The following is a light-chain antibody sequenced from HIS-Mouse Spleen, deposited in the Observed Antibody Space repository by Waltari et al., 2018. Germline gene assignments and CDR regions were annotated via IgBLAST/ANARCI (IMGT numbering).Light chain of an antibody. Sequence: QSVLTQPPSASGTPGQRVTISCSGSSSNIGSNYVYWYQQLPGTAPKLLIYRNNQRPSRFPARFSGSKSGASASLAISGLRYEDEADYYCAAWDDSLSGPVFGGGTKLTVL. CDR1: SSNIGSNY. J-gene: IGLJ3*02. V-gene: IGLV1-47*01. CDR2: RNN. CDR3: AAWDDSLSGPV.